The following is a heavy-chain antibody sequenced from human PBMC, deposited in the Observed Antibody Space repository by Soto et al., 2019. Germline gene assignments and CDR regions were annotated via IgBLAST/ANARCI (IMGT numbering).Heavy chain of an antibody. V-gene: IGHV4-4*07. CDR2: ISATGTT. CDR3: ARDQSGAADI. CDR1: GDSMSSYY. Sequence: QVQLRESGPGLVEPSETLSLTCTVSGDSMSSYYWSWIRQSAEKGLEWMGRISATGTTNYMPSLKSRITLPIDASKNQFSLNLKFVTAADTAVYFCARDQSGAADIWGQGTVVSVS. J-gene: IGHJ3*02. D-gene: IGHD7-27*01.